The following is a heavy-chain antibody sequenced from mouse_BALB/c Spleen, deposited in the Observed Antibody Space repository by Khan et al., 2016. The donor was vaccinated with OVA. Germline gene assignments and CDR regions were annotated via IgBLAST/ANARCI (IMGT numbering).Heavy chain of an antibody. CDR3: VRGDSSSLYYFDY. V-gene: IGHV2-9*02. D-gene: IGHD1-1*01. CDR1: GFSLISNG. J-gene: IGHJ2*01. CDR2: IWAGGST. Sequence: QVQLKESGPGLVATSQSLSITCTASGFSLISNGVHWVRQPPGKGLEWLGVIWAGGSTNYNSALMSRLSISKDNSKSQVFLKMNSLQTDDTAMYYCVRGDSSSLYYFDYWGQGTTLTVSS.